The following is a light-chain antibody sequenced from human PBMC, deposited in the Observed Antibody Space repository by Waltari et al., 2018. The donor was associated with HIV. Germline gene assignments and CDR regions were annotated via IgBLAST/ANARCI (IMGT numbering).Light chain of an antibody. Sequence: QSALTQPASVSGSPGQPITLSCTGTSSALGSPNLVSWYQQHPGNAPYLIIYEGTKRPSGISNRFSGSKSGNTASLTISGLQADDEADYFCWSYAGSTPYVLLGGGTKLTVL. V-gene: IGLV2-23*01. CDR3: WSYAGSTPYVL. CDR1: SSALGSPNL. CDR2: EGT. J-gene: IGLJ2*01.